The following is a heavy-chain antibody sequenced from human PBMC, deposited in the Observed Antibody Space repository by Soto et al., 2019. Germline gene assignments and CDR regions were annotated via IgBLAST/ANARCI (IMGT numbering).Heavy chain of an antibody. D-gene: IGHD6-13*01. CDR1: GFTFSSSG. CDR3: AKDLSSSWPPDY. V-gene: IGHV3-30*18. Sequence: QVQLVESGGGVVQPGRSLRLSCAASGFTFSSSGMHWVRQAPGKGLEWVAVISYDGSNKYYADSVKGRFTISRDNSKNTLYLQMNSLRAEATAVYYCAKDLSSSWPPDYWGQGTRVTVSS. CDR2: ISYDGSNK. J-gene: IGHJ4*02.